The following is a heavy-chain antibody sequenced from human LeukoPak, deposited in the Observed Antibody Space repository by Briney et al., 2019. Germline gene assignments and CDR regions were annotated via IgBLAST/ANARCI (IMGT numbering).Heavy chain of an antibody. J-gene: IGHJ4*02. CDR1: GFSFSNHY. D-gene: IGHD6-19*01. CDR3: TRLIVAVPGYFDYFDF. V-gene: IGHV3-7*01. Sequence: PGGSLRLSCTASGFSFSNHYMRWIRQAPGKGLEWVANINEDGSNKWHLGSVKGRFTVSRDNARNSLYLQMNSLRVEDTAVYYCTRLIVAVPGYFDYFDFWGQGVLVTVSS. CDR2: INEDGSNK.